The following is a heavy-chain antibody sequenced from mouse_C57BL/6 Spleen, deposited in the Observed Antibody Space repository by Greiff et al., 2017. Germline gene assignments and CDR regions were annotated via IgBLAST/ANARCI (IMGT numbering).Heavy chain of an antibody. CDR3: ARHYSRYFDV. V-gene: IGHV1-61*01. J-gene: IGHJ1*03. CDR1: GYTFTSYW. D-gene: IGHD1-2*01. CDR2: IYPSDSET. Sequence: QVQLQQPGAELVRPGSSVKLSCKASGYTFTSYWMDWVKQRPGQGLEWIGNIYPSDSETHYNQKFKDKATLTVDKSSSTAYMQLSSLTSEDSAVYYCARHYSRYFDVWGTGTTVTVSS.